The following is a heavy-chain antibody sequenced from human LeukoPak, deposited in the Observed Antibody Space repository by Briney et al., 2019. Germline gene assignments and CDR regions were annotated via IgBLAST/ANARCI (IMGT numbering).Heavy chain of an antibody. CDR3: ARDPGYYDSSGYFSDY. J-gene: IGHJ4*02. CDR2: IYSSGST. V-gene: IGHV4-31*03. D-gene: IGHD3-22*01. CDR1: GDSMNSGTYY. Sequence: SETLSLTCTVSGDSMNSGTYYWTWIRQHPGKGLEWIGYIYSSGSTYYNPSLKSRISISSDTSLNQFSLRLTSVSAADTAIYYCARDPGYYDSSGYFSDYWGQGTLVTVSS.